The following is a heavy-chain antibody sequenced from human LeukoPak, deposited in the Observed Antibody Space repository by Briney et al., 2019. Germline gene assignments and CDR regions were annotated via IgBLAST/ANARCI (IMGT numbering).Heavy chain of an antibody. CDR1: GYTFTSYG. D-gene: IGHD1-26*01. CDR2: INPNSGGT. CDR3: ARVQPVGAKGDY. V-gene: IGHV1-2*02. Sequence: ASVKVSCKASGYTFTSYGISWVRQAPGQGLEWMGWINPNSGGTNYAQKFQGRVTMTRDTSISTAYMELSRLRSDDTAVYYCARVQPVGAKGDYWGQGTLVTVSS. J-gene: IGHJ4*02.